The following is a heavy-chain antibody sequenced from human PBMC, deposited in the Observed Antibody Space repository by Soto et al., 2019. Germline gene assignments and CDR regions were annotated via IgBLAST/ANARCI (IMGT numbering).Heavy chain of an antibody. Sequence: ASVKVSCKASGYTFTGHYMHWVRQAPGQGLEWMGWINPNSGGTNYAQKFQGRVTMTRDTSISTAYMELSRLRSDDTAVYYCARGMLNYYYGMDVWGQGTTVTVSS. CDR1: GYTFTGHY. CDR3: ARGMLNYYYGMDV. CDR2: INPNSGGT. D-gene: IGHD2-8*01. V-gene: IGHV1-2*02. J-gene: IGHJ6*02.